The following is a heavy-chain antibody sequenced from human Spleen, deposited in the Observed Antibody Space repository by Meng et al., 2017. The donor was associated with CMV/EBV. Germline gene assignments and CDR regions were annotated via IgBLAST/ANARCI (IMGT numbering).Heavy chain of an antibody. CDR1: GGSISSSSYY. CDR2: IYYSGST. CDR3: ARGGPGSSDTDYYYYGMDV. J-gene: IGHJ6*02. V-gene: IGHV4-39*07. D-gene: IGHD3-10*01. Sequence: ESLKISCTVSGGSISSSSYYWGWIRQPPGKGLVWIGIIYYSGSTYYNPSIKSRVTISVDTAKNQFSLKLSSVTPADTAVYYCARGGPGSSDTDYYYYGMDVWGQGTTVTVSS.